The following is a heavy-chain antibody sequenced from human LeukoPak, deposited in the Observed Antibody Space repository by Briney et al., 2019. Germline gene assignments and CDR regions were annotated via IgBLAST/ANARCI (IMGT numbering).Heavy chain of an antibody. CDR3: ARDRDGGFAFDI. Sequence: GGSLRLSCAASGFSFSNYVMHWVRQAPGKGLESVSAIMPNGETRGYANSMKGRFTISRDNSKNTLYLQMGSLRAEDMAIYYCARDRDGGFAFDIWGQGTLVTVSS. CDR2: IMPNGETR. V-gene: IGHV3-64*01. D-gene: IGHD2-15*01. J-gene: IGHJ3*02. CDR1: GFSFSNYV.